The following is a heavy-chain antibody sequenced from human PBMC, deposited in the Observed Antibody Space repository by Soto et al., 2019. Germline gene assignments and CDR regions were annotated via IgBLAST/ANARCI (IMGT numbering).Heavy chain of an antibody. CDR2: IYYSGST. CDR3: AGGDYYGSGSYYPSHYYYYMDV. V-gene: IGHV4-59*08. D-gene: IGHD3-10*01. Sequence: PSETLSLTCTVSGGSISSYYWSWIRQPPGKGLEWIGYIYYSGSTNYNPSLKSRVTISVDTSKNQFSLKLSSVTAADTAVYYCAGGDYYGSGSYYPSHYYYYMDVWGKGTTVTVSS. J-gene: IGHJ6*03. CDR1: GGSISSYY.